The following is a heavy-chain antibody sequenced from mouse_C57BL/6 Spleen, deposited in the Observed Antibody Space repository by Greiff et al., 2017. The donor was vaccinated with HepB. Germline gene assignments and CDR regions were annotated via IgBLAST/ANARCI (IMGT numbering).Heavy chain of an antibody. Sequence: VMLVESEGGLVQPGSSMKLSCTASGFTFSDYYMAWVRQVPEKGLEWVANINYDGSSTYYLDSLKSRFIISRDNAKNILYLQMSSLKSEDTATYYCARDQGDGYYVYFDVWGTGTTVTVSS. CDR3: ARDQGDGYYVYFDV. V-gene: IGHV5-16*01. D-gene: IGHD2-3*01. CDR1: GFTFSDYY. J-gene: IGHJ1*03. CDR2: INYDGSST.